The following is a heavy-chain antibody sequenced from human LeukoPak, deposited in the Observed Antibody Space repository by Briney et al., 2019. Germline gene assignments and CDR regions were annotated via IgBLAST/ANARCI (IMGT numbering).Heavy chain of an antibody. CDR2: INPNSGGT. J-gene: IGHJ4*02. Sequence: ASVKVSCKASGYTFTSYYMHWVRQAPGQGLEWMGWINPNSGGTNYAQKFQGRVTMTRDTSISTAYMELSRLRSDDTAVYYCARDLASGWYSNFDYWGQGTLVTVSS. D-gene: IGHD6-19*01. V-gene: IGHV1-2*02. CDR3: ARDLASGWYSNFDY. CDR1: GYTFTSYY.